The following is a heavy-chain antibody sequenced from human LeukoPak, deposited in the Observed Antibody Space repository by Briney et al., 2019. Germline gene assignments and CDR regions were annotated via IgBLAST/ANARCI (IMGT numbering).Heavy chain of an antibody. CDR3: ARGRVPSYWFDP. CDR1: GGSFSGYY. Sequence: PSETLSLTCAVYGGSFSGYYWSWIRQPPGKGLEWIGEINHSGSTNYNPSLKSRVTISVDTSKNQFSLKLSSVTAADTAVYYCARGRVPSYWFDPWGQGTLVTVSS. V-gene: IGHV4-34*01. CDR2: INHSGST. J-gene: IGHJ5*02.